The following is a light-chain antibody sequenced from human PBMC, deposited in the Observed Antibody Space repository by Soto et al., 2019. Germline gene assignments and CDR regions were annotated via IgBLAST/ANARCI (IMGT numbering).Light chain of an antibody. Sequence: ETVLTQSPGTLSLSPGERATLSCRASQTIRSNYLAWYRQTPGQAPRLLIYGASNMDTGIADRFSGSGSGTDFTLIISRLEPEDFALYYCQQYGSSPWTFGQGTKVEIK. J-gene: IGKJ1*01. CDR3: QQYGSSPWT. CDR2: GAS. V-gene: IGKV3-20*01. CDR1: QTIRSNY.